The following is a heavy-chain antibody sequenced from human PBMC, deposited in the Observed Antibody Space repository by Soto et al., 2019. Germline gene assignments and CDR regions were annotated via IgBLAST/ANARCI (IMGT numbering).Heavy chain of an antibody. D-gene: IGHD4-17*01. J-gene: IGHJ4*02. CDR2: IYSGGST. V-gene: IGHV3-53*01. Sequence: GGSLRLSCAASGFTVSSNYMSWVRQAPGKGLEWVSVIYSGGSTYYADSVKGRFTISRDNSKNTLYLQMNSLRAEDTAVYYCASAVENPTVTLGFDYWGQGTLVTVSS. CDR3: ASAVENPTVTLGFDY. CDR1: GFTVSSNY.